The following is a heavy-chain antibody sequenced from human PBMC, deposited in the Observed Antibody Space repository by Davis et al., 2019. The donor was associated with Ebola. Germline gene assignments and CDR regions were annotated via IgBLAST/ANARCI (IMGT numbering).Heavy chain of an antibody. V-gene: IGHV3-23*01. J-gene: IGHJ6*02. CDR2: ISGSGGST. CDR1: VITFSSYA. Sequence: GESLKISCTDSVITFSSYAMTWVRQAPGKGLEWVSAISGSGGSTYYADSVKGRFTISRDNSKNTVWLQMNSLSAEDTAVYYCAREHSPESEDGMDVWGQGTTVSVSS. CDR3: AREHSPESEDGMDV.